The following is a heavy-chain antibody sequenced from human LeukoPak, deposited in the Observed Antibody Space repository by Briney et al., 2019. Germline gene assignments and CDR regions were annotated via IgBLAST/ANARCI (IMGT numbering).Heavy chain of an antibody. V-gene: IGHV4-31*03. CDR3: ARGVRWLQLSYFDY. CDR2: IYYSEST. J-gene: IGHJ4*02. Sequence: PSQTLSLTCPVSGGSLSRGVYYWSWIRQHPGKGLEWIGYIYYSESTYYNPSLKSRVTISVDTSKNQFSLKLSSVTAADTAVYYCARGVRWLQLSYFDYWGQGTLVTVSS. D-gene: IGHD5-24*01. CDR1: GGSLSRGVYY.